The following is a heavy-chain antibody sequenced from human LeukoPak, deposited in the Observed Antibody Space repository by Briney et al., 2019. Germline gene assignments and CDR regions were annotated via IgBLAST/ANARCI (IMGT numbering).Heavy chain of an antibody. V-gene: IGHV3-48*03. CDR1: GFTFSSYE. CDR3: TSLGLERGGELWSRRFSHYYMDV. D-gene: IGHD3-10*01. Sequence: PGGSLRLSCAASGFTFSSYEMNWVRQAPGKGLEWVSYISSSGSTIYYADSVKGRFTISRDNAKNSLYLQMNSLRAEDTAVYYCTSLGLERGGELWSRRFSHYYMDVWGKGTTVTVSS. J-gene: IGHJ6*03. CDR2: ISSSGSTI.